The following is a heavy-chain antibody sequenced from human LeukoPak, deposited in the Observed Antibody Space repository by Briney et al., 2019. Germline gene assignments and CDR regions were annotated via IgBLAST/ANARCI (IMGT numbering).Heavy chain of an antibody. Sequence: SVRVSCKASGGTFSSYAISWVRQAPGQGLEWMGGIIPIFGTANYAQKFQGRVTITADESTSTAYMELSSLRSEDTAVYYCARDYYGSGSPFDYWGQGTLVTVSS. D-gene: IGHD3-10*01. CDR3: ARDYYGSGSPFDY. J-gene: IGHJ4*02. V-gene: IGHV1-69*13. CDR2: IIPIFGTA. CDR1: GGTFSSYA.